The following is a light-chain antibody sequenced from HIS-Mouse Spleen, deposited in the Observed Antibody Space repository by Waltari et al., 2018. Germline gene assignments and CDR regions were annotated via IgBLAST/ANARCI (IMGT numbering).Light chain of an antibody. CDR2: GNS. Sequence: QSVLPQPPSVSGAPGQRVTISCTGSSPNIRAGYDVHSYLQLPGTAPKLLIYGNSNRPSGVPDRFSGSKSGTSASLAITGLQAEDEADYYCQSYDSSLSGSNVVFGGGTKLTVL. CDR3: QSYDSSLSGSNVV. CDR1: SPNIRAGYD. J-gene: IGLJ2*01. V-gene: IGLV1-40*01.